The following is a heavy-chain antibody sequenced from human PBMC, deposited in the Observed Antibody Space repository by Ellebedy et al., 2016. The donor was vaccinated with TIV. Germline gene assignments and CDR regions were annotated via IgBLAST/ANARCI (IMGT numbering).Heavy chain of an antibody. CDR1: GFTFSNAW. D-gene: IGHD5-18*01. J-gene: IGHJ4*02. Sequence: GGSLRLSCAASGFTFSNAWMNWVRQAPGKGLEWVGRIKSKTDGGAADYAAPVKGRFTISRAYSKNKLYLQMNSLKTEDTAVYFCTTVYRYNYDSVWGQGTLVTVSS. V-gene: IGHV3-15*01. CDR3: TTVYRYNYDSV. CDR2: IKSKTDGGAA.